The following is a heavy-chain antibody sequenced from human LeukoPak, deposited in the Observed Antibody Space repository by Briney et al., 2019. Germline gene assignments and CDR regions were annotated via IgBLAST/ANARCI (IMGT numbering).Heavy chain of an antibody. CDR2: ISGSGSST. J-gene: IGHJ4*02. CDR3: ARDLYYDILTGYYSPGYFDY. CDR1: GFTFSSYA. D-gene: IGHD3-9*01. V-gene: IGHV3-23*01. Sequence: GGSLRLSCAASGFTFSSYAMSWVRQAPGKGLEWVSAISGSGSSTYYADSVKGRFTISRDNSKNTLYLQMNSLRAEDTAVYYCARDLYYDILTGYYSPGYFDYWGQGTLVTVSS.